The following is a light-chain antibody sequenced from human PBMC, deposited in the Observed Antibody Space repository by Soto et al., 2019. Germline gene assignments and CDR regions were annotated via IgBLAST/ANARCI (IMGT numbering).Light chain of an antibody. Sequence: EIVLTQSPGTLSLSPGERATLSCMASQSVSSSYLAWYKQKPGQAPRLLIYGASSTATGIPDRFVGSGSGTDFTLTISSLEPEDFAVYYCEEYGSSPPYTCGQGNKLEIK. CDR2: GAS. CDR1: QSVSSSY. CDR3: EEYGSSPPYT. J-gene: IGKJ2*01. V-gene: IGKV3-20*01.